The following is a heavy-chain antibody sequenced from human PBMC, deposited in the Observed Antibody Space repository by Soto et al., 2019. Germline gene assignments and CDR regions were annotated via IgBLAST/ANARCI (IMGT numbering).Heavy chain of an antibody. CDR3: ARVPSSSGRAHFDY. V-gene: IGHV3-30-3*01. Sequence: QVQLVESRGGVVQPGRSLRLSCAASGFTFSSYAMHWVRQAPGKGLEWVAVISYDGSNKYYEDSVKRRLTISRDNSKNTLYLQMNSLRAEDTAVYYCARVPSSSGRAHFDYWGQGTLVTVSS. CDR2: ISYDGSNK. D-gene: IGHD2-15*01. J-gene: IGHJ4*02. CDR1: GFTFSSYA.